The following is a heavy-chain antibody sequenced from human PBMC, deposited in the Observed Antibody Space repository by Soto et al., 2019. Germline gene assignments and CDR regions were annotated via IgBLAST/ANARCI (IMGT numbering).Heavy chain of an antibody. D-gene: IGHD2-2*01. CDR3: TRVPDR. V-gene: IGHV4-59*01. CDR1: GGSINSYY. J-gene: IGHJ5*02. Sequence: SETLSLTCTVSGGSINSYYWSWIRQPPGKELEYIGYLYYGRSANYNPSLKSRVTLSVDTSTNQCSLTLSSMTAADTAVYYCTRVPDRSGQGTLVTVSS. CDR2: LYYGRSA.